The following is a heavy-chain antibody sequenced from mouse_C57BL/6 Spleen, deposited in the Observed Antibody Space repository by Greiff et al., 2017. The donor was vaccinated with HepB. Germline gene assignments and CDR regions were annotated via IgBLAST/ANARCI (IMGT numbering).Heavy chain of an antibody. D-gene: IGHD4-1*01. CDR1: GYTFTSYW. J-gene: IGHJ3*01. V-gene: IGHV1-52*01. Sequence: QVHVKQPGAELVRPGSSVKLSCKASGYTFTSYWMHWVKQRPIQGLEWIGNIDPSDSETHYNQKFKDKATLTVDKSSSTAYMQLSSLTSEDSAVYYCAREGTGSFAYWGQGTLVTVSA. CDR2: IDPSDSET. CDR3: AREGTGSFAY.